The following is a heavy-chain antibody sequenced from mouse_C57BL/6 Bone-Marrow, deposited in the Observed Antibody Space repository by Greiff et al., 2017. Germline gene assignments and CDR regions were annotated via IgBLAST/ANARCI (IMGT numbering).Heavy chain of an antibody. D-gene: IGHD4-1*01. J-gene: IGHJ2*01. CDR1: GYTFTSYW. V-gene: IGHV1-64*01. CDR3: ERGVLGGY. Sequence: QVQLQQPGAELVKPGASVKLSCKASGYTFTSYWMHWVKQRPGQGLEWIGMIHPNSGSTNYNEKFKSKATLTVDKSSSTAYLQRSSRTSEDSAVYYCERGVLGGYWGQGTTLTVSS. CDR2: IHPNSGST.